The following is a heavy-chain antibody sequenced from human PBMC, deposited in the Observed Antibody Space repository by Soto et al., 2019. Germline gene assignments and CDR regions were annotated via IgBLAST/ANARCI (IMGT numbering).Heavy chain of an antibody. J-gene: IGHJ4*02. CDR1: GYTFTSYA. CDR3: ARDVSRDGIAVADPFDY. Sequence: ASVKVSCKASGYTFTSYAMHWVRQAPGQRLEWMGWINAGNSNTKYSQKFQGRVTITRDTSASTAYMELSSLRSEDTAVYYCARDVSRDGIAVADPFDYWGQGSLVTVSS. V-gene: IGHV1-3*01. D-gene: IGHD6-19*01. CDR2: INAGNSNT.